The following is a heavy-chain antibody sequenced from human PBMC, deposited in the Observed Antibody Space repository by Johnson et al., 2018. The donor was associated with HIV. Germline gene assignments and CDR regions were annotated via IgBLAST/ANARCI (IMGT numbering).Heavy chain of an antibody. CDR2: TSYDANNK. J-gene: IGHJ3*02. Sequence: QVQLVESGGGVVQPGRSLRLSCAASGFPISRFAVHWIRQAPGKGLEWVGVTSYDANNKYYADSVKGRFTISRDNSKNTLYLQMNSLRVEDTAVYYCARDYDIPRDDAFDIWGQGTMVTVSS. CDR1: GFPISRFA. D-gene: IGHD3-9*01. V-gene: IGHV3-30-3*01. CDR3: ARDYDIPRDDAFDI.